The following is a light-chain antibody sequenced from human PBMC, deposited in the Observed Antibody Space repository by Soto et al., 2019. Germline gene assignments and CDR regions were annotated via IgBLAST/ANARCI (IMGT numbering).Light chain of an antibody. J-gene: IGKJ2*01. CDR2: VAS. V-gene: IGKV1-6*01. Sequence: AIQMTQSPSSLSASVGDRVTITCRASQGIRNDLGWYQQKPGKAPKFLIYVASSLQSGVPLRFSGSGSGTDFTLTINILQPEDFASYYCLQDYKYPYTFGQGTKLEIK. CDR1: QGIRND. CDR3: LQDYKYPYT.